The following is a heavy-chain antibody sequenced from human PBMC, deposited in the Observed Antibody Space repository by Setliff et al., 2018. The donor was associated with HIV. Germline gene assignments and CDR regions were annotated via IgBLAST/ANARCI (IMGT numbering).Heavy chain of an antibody. V-gene: IGHV1-69*06. D-gene: IGHD4-17*01. J-gene: IGHJ4*02. CDR2: IIPIFGTA. CDR1: GYTFTGYY. CDR3: ARAEQGGTYGDYAFDY. Sequence: SVKVSCKASGYTFTGYYMHWVRQAPGQGLEWMGGIIPIFGTANYAQKFQGRVTITADKSTSTAYMELSSLRSEDTAVYYCARAEQGGTYGDYAFDYWGQGTLVTVSS.